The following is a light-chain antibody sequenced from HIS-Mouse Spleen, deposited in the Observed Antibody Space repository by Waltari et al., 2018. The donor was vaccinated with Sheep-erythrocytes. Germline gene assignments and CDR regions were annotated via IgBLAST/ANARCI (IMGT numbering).Light chain of an antibody. CDR1: SSDVGGYNY. Sequence: QSALTQPASVSGSPGQSITIPCTGTSSDVGGYNYVPWYQKHPGKAPKLMIYEVSNRPSGVSNRFSGSKSGNTASLTISGLQAEDEADYYCSSYTSSSTLYVFGTGTKVTVL. V-gene: IGLV2-14*01. CDR2: EVS. J-gene: IGLJ1*01. CDR3: SSYTSSSTLYV.